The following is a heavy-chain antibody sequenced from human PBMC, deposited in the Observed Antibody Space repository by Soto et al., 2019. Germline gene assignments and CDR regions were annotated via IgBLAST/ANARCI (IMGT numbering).Heavy chain of an antibody. D-gene: IGHD6-13*01. CDR3: ARALPADSSRIAAAGNY. J-gene: IGHJ4*02. CDR2: INPSGGST. V-gene: IGHV1-46*01. CDR1: GYTFTSYY. Sequence: GASVKVSCKASGYTFTSYYMHWVRQAPGQGLEWMGIINPSGGSTSYAQKFQGRVTMTRDTSTSTVYMELSSLRSEDTAVYYCARALPADSSRIAAAGNYWGQGTLVTVSS.